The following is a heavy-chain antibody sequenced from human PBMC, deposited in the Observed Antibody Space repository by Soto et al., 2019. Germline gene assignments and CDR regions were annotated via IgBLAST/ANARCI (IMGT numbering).Heavy chain of an antibody. Sequence: GASVKVSCKASGYTFTGYYMHWVRQAPGQGLEWMGWINPNSCGTNYAQKFQGWVTMTRDTSISTAYMELRGLSSDDTAVYYCARAGSGWYWDFDYWGQGTLVTVSS. CDR1: GYTFTGYY. J-gene: IGHJ4*02. CDR3: ARAGSGWYWDFDY. V-gene: IGHV1-2*04. D-gene: IGHD6-19*01. CDR2: INPNSCGT.